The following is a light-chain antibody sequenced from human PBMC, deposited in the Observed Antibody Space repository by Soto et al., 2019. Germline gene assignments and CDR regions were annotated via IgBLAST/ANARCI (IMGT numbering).Light chain of an antibody. J-gene: IGKJ1*01. Sequence: DIQMTQSPSTLSASVGDRVTITCRASQSISHWLAWYQQKPGQAPKLLIYKASVLENGVSSRFSGSGFGTEFTLTISYLQPDDSANYFCQHYISYVWTFGQGTRVYIK. CDR2: KAS. V-gene: IGKV1-5*03. CDR3: QHYISYVWT. CDR1: QSISHW.